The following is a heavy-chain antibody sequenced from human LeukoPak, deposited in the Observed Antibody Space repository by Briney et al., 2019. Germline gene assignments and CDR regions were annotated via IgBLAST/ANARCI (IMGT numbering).Heavy chain of an antibody. D-gene: IGHD5-18*01. CDR3: AKERVRYSYGVSFDY. CDR1: GFTFSDYY. V-gene: IGHV3-11*04. CDR2: ISSSGSTI. J-gene: IGHJ4*02. Sequence: SGGSLRLSCAASGFTFSDYYMSWIRQAPGKGLEWVSYISSSGSTIYYADSVKGRFTISRDNAKNSLHLQMNSLRAEDTAVYYCAKERVRYSYGVSFDYWGQGTLVTVSS.